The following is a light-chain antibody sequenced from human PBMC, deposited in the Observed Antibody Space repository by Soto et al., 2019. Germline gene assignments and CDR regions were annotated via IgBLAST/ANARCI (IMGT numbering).Light chain of an antibody. CDR2: AAS. CDR1: QSISSY. V-gene: IGKV1-39*01. Sequence: DIQMTQSPSSLSASVGDRVTITCRASQSISSYLNWYQQKPGKAPKLLIYAASSLQSGVLSRFSVSGSGTDFSLTISSLQPEDFATYYCQQSYSTPPLTFGGGTKVEIK. J-gene: IGKJ4*02. CDR3: QQSYSTPPLT.